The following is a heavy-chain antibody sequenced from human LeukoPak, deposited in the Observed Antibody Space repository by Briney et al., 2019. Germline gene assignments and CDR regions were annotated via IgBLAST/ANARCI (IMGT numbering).Heavy chain of an antibody. CDR2: IYYSGST. J-gene: IGHJ4*02. D-gene: IGHD4-17*01. CDR3: ARGPGGTTDNFDY. V-gene: IGHV4-59*12. Sequence: SETLSLTCTVSGGSISSYYWSWIRQPPGKGLEWTGYIYYSGSTNYNPSLKSRVTISVDTSKNQFSLRLTSMTAADTAIYYCARGPGGTTDNFDYWGQGTLVTVSS. CDR1: GGSISSYY.